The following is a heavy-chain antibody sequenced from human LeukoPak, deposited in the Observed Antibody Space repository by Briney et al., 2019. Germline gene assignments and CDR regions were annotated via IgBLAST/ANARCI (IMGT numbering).Heavy chain of an antibody. CDR1: GCSISSYY. V-gene: IGHV4-59*01. J-gene: IGHJ3*02. Sequence: SETLSLTCTVSGCSISSYYWSWIRQPPGKGLEWIGYIYYSGSTNYNPSLKSRVSISVDTSKHQISLKLSSVTAADTAVYYCARDLPPYYYDSNRGGFVIWGQGTMDTVSS. CDR3: ARDLPPYYYDSNRGGFVI. D-gene: IGHD3-22*01. CDR2: IYYSGST.